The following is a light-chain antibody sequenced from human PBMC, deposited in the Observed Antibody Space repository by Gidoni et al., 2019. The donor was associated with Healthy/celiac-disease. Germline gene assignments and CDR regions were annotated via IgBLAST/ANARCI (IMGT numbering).Light chain of an antibody. CDR2: SNN. J-gene: IGLJ1*01. CDR3: AAWDDSLSVLYV. Sequence: QSVLTQPPSASGTPGQRVTISCSGSSSNIGSNYVYWYQQLPGTAPKLLIYSNNQRPSGVPDRFSGSKSGTSASLAISGLRSEGEADYYCAAWDDSLSVLYVFGTGTKITVL. V-gene: IGLV1-47*02. CDR1: SSNIGSNY.